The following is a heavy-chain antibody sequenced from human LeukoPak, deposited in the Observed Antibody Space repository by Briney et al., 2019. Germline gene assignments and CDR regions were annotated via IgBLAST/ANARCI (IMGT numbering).Heavy chain of an antibody. J-gene: IGHJ4*02. CDR3: AKDSRVGATYLFDH. V-gene: IGHV3-30*18. D-gene: IGHD1-26*01. CDR1: GFTFSSYG. Sequence: GGSLRLSCAASGFTFSSYGMHWVRQAPGKGLEWVAVISYDGSNKYYADSVKGRFTISRDNSKNTLYLQMNSLRAEDTAVYYCAKDSRVGATYLFDHWGQGTLVTVSS. CDR2: ISYDGSNK.